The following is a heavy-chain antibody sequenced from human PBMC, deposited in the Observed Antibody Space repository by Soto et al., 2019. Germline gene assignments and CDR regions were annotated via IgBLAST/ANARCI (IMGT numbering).Heavy chain of an antibody. Sequence: SETLSLTCAVYGGSFSGYYWSWIRQPPWTGLEWIGEINHSGSTNYNPSLKSRVTISVDTSKNQFSLKLSSVTAADTAVYYCARVRPHYGMDVWGQGTTVTVSS. CDR2: INHSGST. J-gene: IGHJ6*02. CDR1: GGSFSGYY. V-gene: IGHV4-34*01. CDR3: ARVRPHYGMDV.